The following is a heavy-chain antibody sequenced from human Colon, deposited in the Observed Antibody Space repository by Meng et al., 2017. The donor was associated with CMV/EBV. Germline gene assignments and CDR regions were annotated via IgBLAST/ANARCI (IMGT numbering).Heavy chain of an antibody. CDR1: GFTFHDYG. Sequence: GESLKISCEASGFTFHDYGMSWVRQAPGRGLEWVSGINRNGENIGYAESVKGRFTVSSDSAGNSLYLQMNSLTVEDTALYYCARAISAARRNYFGMDVWGRGTTVTVSS. V-gene: IGHV3-20*04. D-gene: IGHD2-2*01. CDR2: INRNGENI. J-gene: IGHJ6*02. CDR3: ARAISAARRNYFGMDV.